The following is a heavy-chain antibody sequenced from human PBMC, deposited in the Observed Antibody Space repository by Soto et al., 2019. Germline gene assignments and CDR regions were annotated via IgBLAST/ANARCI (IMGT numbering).Heavy chain of an antibody. V-gene: IGHV4-59*01. Sequence: PSETLSLTCTVSGGSISSYHWRWIRQPPGKGLEWIGYISYSGSTNYNPSLKSRVTSSVDTSKNQFSLRLTSVTAADTAVYYCVRPHMTMVRGVIGLLYSYFDLWGRGTLVTISS. CDR1: GGSISSYH. CDR3: VRPHMTMVRGVIGLLYSYFDL. CDR2: ISYSGST. J-gene: IGHJ2*01. D-gene: IGHD3-10*01.